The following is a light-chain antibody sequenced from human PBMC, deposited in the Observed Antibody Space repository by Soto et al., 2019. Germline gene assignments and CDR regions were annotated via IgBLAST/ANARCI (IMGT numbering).Light chain of an antibody. CDR2: EVS. V-gene: IGLV2-8*01. CDR1: SSDVGGYNY. Sequence: QSVRTQPPSASGSPGQSVTISCSGTSSDVGGYNYVSWHQQHPGKAPKLMIYEVSKRPSGVPDRFSGSKSGNTASLIVSGLQAEDEADYYCSSYAGSTNFVFGTGTKVTVL. J-gene: IGLJ1*01. CDR3: SSYAGSTNFV.